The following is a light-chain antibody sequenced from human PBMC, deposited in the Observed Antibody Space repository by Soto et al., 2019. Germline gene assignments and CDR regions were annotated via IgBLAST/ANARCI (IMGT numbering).Light chain of an antibody. CDR1: SSDIGSYDL. CDR3: CSYAGRSSL. CDR2: EGS. V-gene: IGLV2-23*01. Sequence: QSALTQPASVSGSPGQSITISCTGTSSDIGSYDLVSWYQQHPGKAPKLMIYEGSKRPSGVSNRFSGSKSGNTASLTISGLPAEDEADYYCCSYAGRSSLFGGGTQLTVL. J-gene: IGLJ3*02.